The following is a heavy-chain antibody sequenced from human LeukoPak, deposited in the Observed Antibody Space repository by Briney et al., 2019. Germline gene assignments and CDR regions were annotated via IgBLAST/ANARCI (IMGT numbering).Heavy chain of an antibody. CDR2: INHSGST. V-gene: IGHV4-34*01. CDR1: GFTFSSYG. J-gene: IGHJ4*02. Sequence: GSLRLSCAASGFTFSSYGMSWVRQPPGKGLEWIGEINHSGSTNYNPSLKSRVTISVDTSKNQFSLKLSSVTAADTAVYYCARFRRLGFDYWGQGTLVTVSS. D-gene: IGHD3-22*01. CDR3: ARFRRLGFDY.